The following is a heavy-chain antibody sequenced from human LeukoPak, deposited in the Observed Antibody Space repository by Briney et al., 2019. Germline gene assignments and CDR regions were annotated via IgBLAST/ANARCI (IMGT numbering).Heavy chain of an antibody. CDR1: GFTFSSYW. J-gene: IGHJ6*03. V-gene: IGHV3-74*01. CDR3: AKDDRQPKIYYMDV. CDR2: INSDGSST. Sequence: PGGSLRLSCAASGFTFSSYWMHWVRQAPGKGLVWVSRINSDGSSTSYADSVKGRFTISRDNAKNTLYLQMNSLRAEDTAVYYCAKDDRQPKIYYMDVWGKGTTVTISS. D-gene: IGHD1-14*01.